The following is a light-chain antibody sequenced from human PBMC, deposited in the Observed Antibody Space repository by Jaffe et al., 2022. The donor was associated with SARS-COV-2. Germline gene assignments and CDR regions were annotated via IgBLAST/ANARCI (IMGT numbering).Light chain of an antibody. CDR3: QQSYSTPRT. CDR2: AAS. CDR1: QTFSSY. V-gene: IGKV1-39*01. J-gene: IGKJ1*01. Sequence: DIQMTQSPSSLSASVGDRVTITCRASQTFSSYLNWYQQKPGKAPKLLIYAASSLQSGVPSRFSGSGSGADFKLTISSLQSEDFATYYCQQSYSTPRTFGQGTKVEIK.